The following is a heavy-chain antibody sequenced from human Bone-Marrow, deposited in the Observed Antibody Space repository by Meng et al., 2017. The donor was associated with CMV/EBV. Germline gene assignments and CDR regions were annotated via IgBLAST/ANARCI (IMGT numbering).Heavy chain of an antibody. V-gene: IGHV4-39*01. CDR3: ARHEIGGGTMVRGVITWFDP. D-gene: IGHD3-10*01. CDR2: IYYSGST. CDR1: GGSISSSSYY. J-gene: IGHJ5*02. Sequence: SETLSLTCTVSGGSISSSSYYWGWIRQPPGKGLEWIGSIYYSGSTYYNPSLKSRVTISVDTSKNQFSLKLSSVTAADTAVYYCARHEIGGGTMVRGVITWFDPWGQGTLVTFSS.